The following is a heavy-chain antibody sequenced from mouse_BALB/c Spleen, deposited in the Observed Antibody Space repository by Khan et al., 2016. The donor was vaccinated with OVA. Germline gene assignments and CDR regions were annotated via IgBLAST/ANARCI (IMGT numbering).Heavy chain of an antibody. CDR1: GFSLTTYG. Sequence: QVQLKESGPGLVQPSQSLSITCTVSGFSLTTYGVHWVRQSPGKGLEWLAVIWSGGSTDYNAAFISRLSIRKDSSKSQVFFKMNSLQVNDTAIYYCARNYDYDEGLAYWGQGTLVTVSA. J-gene: IGHJ3*01. CDR2: IWSGGST. V-gene: IGHV2-2*02. CDR3: ARNYDYDEGLAY. D-gene: IGHD2-4*01.